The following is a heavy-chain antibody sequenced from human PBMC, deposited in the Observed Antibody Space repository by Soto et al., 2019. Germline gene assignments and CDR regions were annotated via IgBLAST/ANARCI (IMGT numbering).Heavy chain of an antibody. J-gene: IGHJ6*04. CDR1: GYTFTNHD. CDR3: ARTLVTAYYFHGRAV. V-gene: IGHV1-18*01. D-gene: IGHD2-21*02. Sequence: GASVKVSCKASGYTFTNHDVSWVRQAPGQGLEWMGWISVYNGNTNYAQKLQDRVTMTRDTSTGTAYMELRSLRSDDTAVYYCARTLVTAYYFHGRAVWGKGPTAPVSS. CDR2: ISVYNGNT.